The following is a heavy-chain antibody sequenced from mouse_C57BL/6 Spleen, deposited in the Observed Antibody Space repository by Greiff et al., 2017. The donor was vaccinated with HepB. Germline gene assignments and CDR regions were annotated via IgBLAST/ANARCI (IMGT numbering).Heavy chain of an antibody. J-gene: IGHJ4*01. V-gene: IGHV1-69*01. CDR1: GYTFTSYW. CDR2: IDPSDSYT. Sequence: QVQLQQPGAELVMPGASVKLSCKASGYTFTSYWMHWVKQRPGQGLEWIGEIDPSDSYTNYNQKFKGKSTLTVDKSSSTAYMQLSSLTSEDSAVYYCARGDGNPYYAMDYWGQGTSVTVSS. CDR3: ARGDGNPYYAMDY. D-gene: IGHD2-1*01.